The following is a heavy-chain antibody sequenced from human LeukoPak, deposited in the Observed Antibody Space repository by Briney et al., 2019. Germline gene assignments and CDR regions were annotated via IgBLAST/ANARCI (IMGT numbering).Heavy chain of an antibody. Sequence: PGGSLRLSCAASGFVFSDCTMSWLRQAPGEGLEWVSAITPNGGFATYAESVKGRFTISRDNSKNTLYLQMNSLRAEDTAVYYCAKPHASGIYLPYDNWGQGTPVTVSS. CDR3: AKPHASGIYLPYDN. V-gene: IGHV3-23*01. J-gene: IGHJ4*02. CDR2: ITPNGGFA. D-gene: IGHD3-10*01. CDR1: GFVFSDCT.